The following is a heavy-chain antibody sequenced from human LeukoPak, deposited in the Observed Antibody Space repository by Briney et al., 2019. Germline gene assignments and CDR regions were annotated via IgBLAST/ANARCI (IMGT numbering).Heavy chain of an antibody. CDR2: ISAYNGNT. V-gene: IGHV1-18*01. CDR3: ATSSTVTTFDY. D-gene: IGHD4-17*01. J-gene: IGHJ4*02. Sequence: GASVKVSCKASGYTFTSYGISWVRQAPGQGLEWMGWISAYNGNTNYAQKLQGRVTMTTDTSTSTAYMELSSLRSEDTAMYYCATSSTVTTFDYWGQGTLVTVSS. CDR1: GYTFTSYG.